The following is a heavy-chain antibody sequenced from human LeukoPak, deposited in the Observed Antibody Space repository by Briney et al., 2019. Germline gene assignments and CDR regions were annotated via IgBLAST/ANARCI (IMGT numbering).Heavy chain of an antibody. J-gene: IGHJ3*02. CDR3: ARGDPYYYDSSGYYRGDAFDI. D-gene: IGHD3-22*01. Sequence: SETLSLTCAVYGGSFSGYYWSWIRQPPGKGLEWIGEINHSGSTNYNPSLKSRVTISVDTSKNQFSLKLSSVTAADTAVYYCARGDPYYYDSSGYYRGDAFDIWGQGTMVTVSS. CDR1: GGSFSGYY. CDR2: INHSGST. V-gene: IGHV4-34*01.